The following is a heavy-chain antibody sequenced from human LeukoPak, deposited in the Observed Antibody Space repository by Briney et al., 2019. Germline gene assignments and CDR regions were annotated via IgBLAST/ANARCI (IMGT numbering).Heavy chain of an antibody. J-gene: IGHJ5*02. CDR1: GGSVSSGSYY. V-gene: IGHV4-61*01. CDR2: IYYSGST. D-gene: IGHD2-2*01. Sequence: SETLSLTCTVSGGSVSSGSYYWSWIRQPPGKGLEWIGYIYYSGSTNYNPSLKSRVTISVGTSKNQFSLKLSSVTAADTAVYYCARDCSSTSCYSRFDPWGQGTLVTVSS. CDR3: ARDCSSTSCYSRFDP.